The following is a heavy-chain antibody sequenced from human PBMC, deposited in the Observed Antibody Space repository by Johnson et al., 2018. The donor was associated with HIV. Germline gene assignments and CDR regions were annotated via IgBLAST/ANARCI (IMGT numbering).Heavy chain of an antibody. CDR1: GFTFSSYA. V-gene: IGHV3-30-3*01. CDR2: LHSDGSNK. J-gene: IGHJ3*02. Sequence: QVQLVESGGGLVQPGGSLRLSCAASGFTFSSYAMRWVRQAPGEGLEWVAVLHSDGSNKYYADSVKGRFTISRDTSKNTLYLQMHRLRPEDTAVYYCASDFLALQLGDAFDIWGQGTMVTVSS. CDR3: ASDFLALQLGDAFDI. D-gene: IGHD3-3*02.